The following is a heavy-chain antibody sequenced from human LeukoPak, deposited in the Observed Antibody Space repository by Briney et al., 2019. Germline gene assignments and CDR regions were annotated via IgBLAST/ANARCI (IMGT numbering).Heavy chain of an antibody. V-gene: IGHV4-39*01. CDR1: GGSISSSSYY. CDR2: IYYSGST. CDR3: ASYYYDSSGYYYVDY. J-gene: IGHJ4*02. Sequence: PSETLSLTCTVSGGSISSSSYYWSWIRQPPGKGLEWIGSIYYSGSTYYNPSLKSRVTISVDTSKNQFSLKLSSVTAADTAVYYCASYYYDSSGYYYVDYWGQGTLVTVSS. D-gene: IGHD3-22*01.